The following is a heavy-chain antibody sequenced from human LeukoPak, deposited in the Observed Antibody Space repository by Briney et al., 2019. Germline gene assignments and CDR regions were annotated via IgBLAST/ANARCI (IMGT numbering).Heavy chain of an antibody. CDR3: ARDRNGWFDP. J-gene: IGHJ5*02. D-gene: IGHD2-8*01. CDR1: GGSISSSY. CDR2: IYYTGST. V-gene: IGHV4-59*01. Sequence: SETLSLTCTVSGGSISSSYWSWIRQPPGKGLEWIGYIYYTGSTNYNPSLKSRVTISVDTSKNQFSLKLSSVTAADTAVYYCARDRNGWFDPWGQGTLVTVSS.